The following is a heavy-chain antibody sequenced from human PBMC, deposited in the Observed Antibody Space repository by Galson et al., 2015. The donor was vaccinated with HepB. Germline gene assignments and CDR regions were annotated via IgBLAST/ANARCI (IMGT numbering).Heavy chain of an antibody. CDR2: INPNSGGT. CDR3: ASIGVRNCSGGSCYGAFDI. CDR1: GYTFTGYY. D-gene: IGHD2-15*01. V-gene: IGHV1-2*04. Sequence: SVKVSCKASGYTFTGYYMHWVRQAPGQGLEWMGWINPNSGGTNYAQKFQGWVTMTRDTSISTAYMELSRLRSDDTAVYYCASIGVRNCSGGSCYGAFDIWGQGTMVTVSS. J-gene: IGHJ3*02.